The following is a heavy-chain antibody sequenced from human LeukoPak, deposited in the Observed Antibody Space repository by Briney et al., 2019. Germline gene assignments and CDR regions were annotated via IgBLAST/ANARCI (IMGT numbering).Heavy chain of an antibody. CDR1: GYSFTSYG. V-gene: IGHV1-18*01. D-gene: IGHD3-22*01. J-gene: IGHJ4*02. CDR3: ARLYYYDSRGYFGFGDY. Sequence: ASVKVSCKASGYSFTSYGTSWVRRALGQGLEWMGWISAYNVNTNYAQKLQGRVSMTTDTSTSTAYMELRRVGSADTAVYYCARLYYYDSRGYFGFGDYWGQATLPTVSS. CDR2: ISAYNVNT.